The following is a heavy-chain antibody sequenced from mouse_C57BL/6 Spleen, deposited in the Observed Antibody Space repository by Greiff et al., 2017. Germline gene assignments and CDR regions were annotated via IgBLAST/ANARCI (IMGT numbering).Heavy chain of an antibody. D-gene: IGHD2-2*01. CDR3: TGGLPAWFAY. CDR1: GFTFSDAW. J-gene: IGHJ3*01. Sequence: EVQVVESGGGLVQPGGSMKLSCAASGFTFSDAWMDWVRQSPEKGLEWVAEIRNKANNHATYYAESVKGRFTISRDDSKSSVYLQMNSLRAEDTGIYYCTGGLPAWFAYWGQGTLVTVSA. CDR2: IRNKANNHAT. V-gene: IGHV6-6*01.